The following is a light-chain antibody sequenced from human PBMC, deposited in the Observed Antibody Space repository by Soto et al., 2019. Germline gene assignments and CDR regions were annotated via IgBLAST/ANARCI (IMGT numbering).Light chain of an antibody. CDR2: AAS. V-gene: IGKV1-39*01. Sequence: DIQMTQSPSSLSASVGDRVTITCRASQSISLYLNWYQQKPGKAPKLLIYAASTLQSGVPSRFSGSGSGTDFTLTISSLQPDDFATYYCQQTYITPPLTFGGGTKVVIK. CDR1: QSISLY. J-gene: IGKJ4*01. CDR3: QQTYITPPLT.